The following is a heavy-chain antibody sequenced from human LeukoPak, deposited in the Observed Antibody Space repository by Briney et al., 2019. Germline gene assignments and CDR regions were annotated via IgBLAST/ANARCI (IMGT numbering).Heavy chain of an antibody. CDR2: IYHSGST. D-gene: IGHD4-17*01. Sequence: SETLSLTCTVSGYSISSGCYWGWIRQPPGKGLEWIGSIYHSGSTYYNPSLKSRVTMSVDTSKNQFSLKLSSVTAADTAVYYCASSDDYGAPKDYWGQGTLVTVSS. CDR3: ASSDDYGAPKDY. V-gene: IGHV4-38-2*02. CDR1: GYSISSGCY. J-gene: IGHJ4*02.